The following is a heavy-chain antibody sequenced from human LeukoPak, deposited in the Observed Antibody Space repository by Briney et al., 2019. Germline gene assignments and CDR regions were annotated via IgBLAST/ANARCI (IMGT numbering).Heavy chain of an antibody. Sequence: ASVKVSCKASGYTFTSYYMHWVRQAPGQGLEWMGIINPSGGSTSYAQKFQGRVTMTRDTSTSTVYMELSSLRSEDTAVYYCARGSHIVVVPAAKSLDYSSQGTLVTVSS. D-gene: IGHD2-2*01. CDR3: ARGSHIVVVPAAKSLDY. V-gene: IGHV1-46*03. CDR2: INPSGGST. J-gene: IGHJ4*02. CDR1: GYTFTSYY.